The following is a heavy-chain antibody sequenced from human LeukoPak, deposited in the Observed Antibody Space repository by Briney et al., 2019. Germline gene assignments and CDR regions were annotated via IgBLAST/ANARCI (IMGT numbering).Heavy chain of an antibody. CDR1: GGSISSYY. J-gene: IGHJ4*02. CDR2: IYYSGST. V-gene: IGHV4-59*01. D-gene: IGHD3-22*01. CDR3: ARGWADYDSSGYFDY. Sequence: SETLSLTCTVSGGSISSYYWSWIRQPPGKGLEWIGYIYYSGSTNYNPSLKSRVTISVDTSKNQFSLKLSSVTAADTAVYYCARGWADYDSSGYFDYWGQGTLVTVSS.